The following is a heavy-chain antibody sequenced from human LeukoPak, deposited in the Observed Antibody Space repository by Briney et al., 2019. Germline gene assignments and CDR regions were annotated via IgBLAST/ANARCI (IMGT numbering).Heavy chain of an antibody. D-gene: IGHD2-15*01. V-gene: IGHV3-23*01. Sequence: GGSLSLSCAASGFTFSSYAMSWVRQAPGKGLEWVSAISGSGGSTSYAQKFQGRVTMTRDTSTSTVYMELSSLRSEDTAVYYCARDRCSGGSCYGWFDPWGQGTLVTVSS. J-gene: IGHJ5*02. CDR2: ISGSGGST. CDR1: GFTFSSYA. CDR3: ARDRCSGGSCYGWFDP.